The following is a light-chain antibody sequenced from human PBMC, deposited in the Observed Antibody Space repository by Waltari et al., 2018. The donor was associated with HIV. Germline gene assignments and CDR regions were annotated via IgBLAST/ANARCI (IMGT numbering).Light chain of an antibody. CDR3: QQYYNSPWT. CDR2: WAS. V-gene: IGKV4-1*01. Sequence: DIVMTQSPESLTVSLGERATINCKSSQSLLYSSRDKDYLAWYQQKPGQPPKLLIYWASTRESGVPDRFSGSGSGTDFTLTIGSLQAEDVAVYYCQQYYNSPWTFGQGTRVQIK. J-gene: IGKJ1*01. CDR1: QSLLYSSRDKDY.